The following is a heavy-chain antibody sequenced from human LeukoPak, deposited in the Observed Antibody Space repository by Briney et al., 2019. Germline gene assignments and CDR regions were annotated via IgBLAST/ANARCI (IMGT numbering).Heavy chain of an antibody. Sequence: GESLKISCQASGYSFSDYWIGWVRQMPGKGLEWMGIIYPDDSDTRYSPSFQGQVTISADRFISTAYLHWSSLKASDTAMYYCARHGHASQYYYNYGMDVWGQGTTVTVSS. D-gene: IGHD5-24*01. CDR1: GYSFSDYW. CDR3: ARHGHASQYYYNYGMDV. CDR2: IYPDDSDT. J-gene: IGHJ6*02. V-gene: IGHV5-51*01.